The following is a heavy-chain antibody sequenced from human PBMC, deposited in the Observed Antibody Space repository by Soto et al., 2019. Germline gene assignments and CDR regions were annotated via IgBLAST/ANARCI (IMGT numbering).Heavy chain of an antibody. V-gene: IGHV1-3*01. D-gene: IGHD2-21*01. CDR2: INAGNGNT. Sequence: ASVKVSCKASGYTFTSYAMHWVRQAPGQRLEWMGWINAGNGNTKYSQKFQGRVTMTRDTSTSTVYMELSSLRSEDTAVYYCARDCGGERPKHIDYWGQGTLVTVSS. CDR3: ARDCGGERPKHIDY. J-gene: IGHJ4*02. CDR1: GYTFTSYA.